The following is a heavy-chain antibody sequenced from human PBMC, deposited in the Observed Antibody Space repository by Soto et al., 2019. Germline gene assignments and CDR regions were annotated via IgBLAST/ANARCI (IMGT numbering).Heavy chain of an antibody. CDR3: AKDITRLSSTLNDAFDI. Sequence: SVKVSCKASGGTFSSYAISWVRQAPGQGLEWMGGIIPIFGTADYAQKFQGRVTITADESTSTAYVELSSLRSEDTALYYCAKDITRLSSTLNDAFDIWGQGTMVTVSS. V-gene: IGHV1-69*13. CDR1: GGTFSSYA. J-gene: IGHJ3*02. CDR2: IIPIFGTA. D-gene: IGHD1-20*01.